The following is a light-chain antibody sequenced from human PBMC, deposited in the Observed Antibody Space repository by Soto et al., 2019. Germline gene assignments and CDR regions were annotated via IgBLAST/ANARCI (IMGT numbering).Light chain of an antibody. CDR1: QSISSW. J-gene: IGKJ1*01. Sequence: DIQMTPSPSILSASVGDRVTITCRASQSISSWLAWYQQKPGKAPNLLIYKASHLENGVPSRFSGSGSGTEITLTISSLQPGDFATYYCQHYNTYPWTFGQGTKVDIK. CDR2: KAS. CDR3: QHYNTYPWT. V-gene: IGKV1-5*03.